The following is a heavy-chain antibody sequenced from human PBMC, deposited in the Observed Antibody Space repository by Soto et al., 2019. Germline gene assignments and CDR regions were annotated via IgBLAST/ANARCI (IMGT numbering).Heavy chain of an antibody. D-gene: IGHD3-10*01. V-gene: IGHV1-69*02. Sequence: QVQLVQSGAEVKKPGSSVKVSCKASGDTFSFYSINWVRQATGLGLERMGRINPILRMSNYAQRFQGRVTMTADKSTSTAYMELSSLRSEDAAMYYCASSYGSGYRAFDYWGQGALVTVS. CDR3: ASSYGSGYRAFDY. J-gene: IGHJ4*02. CDR1: GDTFSFYS. CDR2: INPILRMS.